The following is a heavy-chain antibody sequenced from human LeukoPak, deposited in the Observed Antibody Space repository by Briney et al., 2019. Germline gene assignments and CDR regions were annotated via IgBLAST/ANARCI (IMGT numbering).Heavy chain of an antibody. D-gene: IGHD3-3*01. CDR2: INHSGST. CDR1: GGSVSSGSYY. Sequence: PSETLSLTCTVSGGSVSSGSYYWSWIRQPPGKGLEWIGEINHSGSTNYNPSLKSRVTISVDTSKNQFSLKLSSVTAADTAVYYCAGSDFWSGYYLPIDYWGQGTLVTVSS. CDR3: AGSDFWSGYYLPIDY. J-gene: IGHJ4*02. V-gene: IGHV4-39*07.